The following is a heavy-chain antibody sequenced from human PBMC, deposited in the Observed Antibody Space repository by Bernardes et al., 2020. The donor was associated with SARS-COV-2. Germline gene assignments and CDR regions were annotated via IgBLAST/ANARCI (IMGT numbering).Heavy chain of an antibody. CDR2: RYRDGST. V-gene: IGHV4-39*01. CDR1: GDSIRTSDYY. Sequence: SETLSLTCSVSGDSIRTSDYYWGWIRRPPGKGLEWIGSRYRDGSTYYDPSLKSRVTISADTSKNQFSLKLTSVTSTDTAVYFCARHVYSYDITGGMDVWGQ. CDR3: ARHVYSYDITGGMDV. J-gene: IGHJ6*02. D-gene: IGHD3-9*01.